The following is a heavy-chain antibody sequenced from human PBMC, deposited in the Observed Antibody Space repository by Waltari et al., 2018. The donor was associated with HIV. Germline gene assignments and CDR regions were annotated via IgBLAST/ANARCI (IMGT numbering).Heavy chain of an antibody. CDR2: IIPIFGTA. J-gene: IGHJ4*02. CDR3: ARDLNAVELGTGTPGY. CDR1: GGSISTYD. V-gene: IGHV1-69*01. Sequence: QVQLVQSGAEVKKPGSSVKVSCTASGGSISTYDISWVRQAPGQGLEWMGGIIPIFGTANFAQKFQGRVTFTADVSTSTAYMELSSLTSKDTAVYYCARDLNAVELGTGTPGYWGQGTLVTVSS. D-gene: IGHD1-1*01.